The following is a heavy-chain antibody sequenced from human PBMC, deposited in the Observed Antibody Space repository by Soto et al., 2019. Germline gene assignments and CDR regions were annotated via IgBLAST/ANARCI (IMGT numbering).Heavy chain of an antibody. CDR1: GYTFTSYY. D-gene: IGHD3-3*01. CDR3: AIHYYDFWSGYYTRPNDAFDI. J-gene: IGHJ3*02. V-gene: IGHV1-3*01. CDR2: INASNGNT. Sequence: ASVKVSCKASGYTFTSYYMHWVRQAPGQRLEWMGRINASNGNTKYSQKFQGRVTITRDTSASTAYMELSSLRSEDTAVYYCAIHYYDFWSGYYTRPNDAFDIWGQGTMVTVSS.